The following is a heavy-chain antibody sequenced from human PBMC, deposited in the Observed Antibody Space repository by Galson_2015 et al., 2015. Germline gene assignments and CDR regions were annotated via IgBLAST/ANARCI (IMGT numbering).Heavy chain of an antibody. J-gene: IGHJ3*02. V-gene: IGHV3-30*18. CDR1: GFTFSSYG. CDR2: ISYDGSNK. CDR3: AKEGDSSGWLGAFEI. Sequence: SLRLSCAASGFTFSSYGMHWVRQAPGKGLEWVAVISYDGSNKYYADSVKGRFTISRDNSKNTLYLQMNSLRAEDTAVYYCAKEGDSSGWLGAFEIWGQGTMVTVSS. D-gene: IGHD6-19*01.